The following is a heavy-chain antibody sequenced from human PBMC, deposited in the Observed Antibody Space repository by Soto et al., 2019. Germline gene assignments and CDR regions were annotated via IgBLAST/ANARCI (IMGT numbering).Heavy chain of an antibody. V-gene: IGHV3-30-3*01. D-gene: IGHD2-21*01. CDR2: ISYDGSNK. Sequence: PGGSLRLSCAASGFTFSSYAMHWVRQAPGKGLDWVAVISYDGSNKYYADSVKGRFTISRDNSKNTLYLQMNSLRAEDTAVYYCARDEAVTSLLLYYYYGMDVWGQGTTVTVSS. J-gene: IGHJ6*02. CDR3: ARDEAVTSLLLYYYYGMDV. CDR1: GFTFSSYA.